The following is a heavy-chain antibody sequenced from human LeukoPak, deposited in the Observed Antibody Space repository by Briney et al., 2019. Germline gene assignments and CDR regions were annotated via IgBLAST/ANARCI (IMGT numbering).Heavy chain of an antibody. V-gene: IGHV4-59*12. J-gene: IGHJ4*02. CDR3: ARSRWELLYYFDY. CDR1: GGSISSYY. Sequence: PSETLSLTCTVSGGSISSYYWGWIRQAPGKGLEWIGYIYHSGSTNYNPSLKSRVTISVDTSKNQFSLKLSSVTAADTAVYYCARSRWELLYYFDYWGQGTLVTVSS. CDR2: IYHSGST. D-gene: IGHD2-15*01.